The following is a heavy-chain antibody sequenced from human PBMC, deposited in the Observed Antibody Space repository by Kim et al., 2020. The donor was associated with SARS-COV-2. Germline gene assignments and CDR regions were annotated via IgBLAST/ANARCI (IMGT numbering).Heavy chain of an antibody. D-gene: IGHD5-12*01. Sequence: GGSLRISCAASGFTFSSYSMNWVRQAPGKGLEWVSSISSSSSYIYYADSVKGRFTISRDNAKNSLYLQMNSLRAEDTAVYYCARDRGRGWLQPDYWGQGTLVTVSS. CDR3: ARDRGRGWLQPDY. V-gene: IGHV3-21*01. CDR2: ISSSSSYI. J-gene: IGHJ4*02. CDR1: GFTFSSYS.